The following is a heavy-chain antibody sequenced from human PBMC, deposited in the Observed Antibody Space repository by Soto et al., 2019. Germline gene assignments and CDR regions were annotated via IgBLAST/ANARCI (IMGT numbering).Heavy chain of an antibody. CDR1: GFIIGAYW. D-gene: IGHD3-10*01. CDR2: INEDGSEK. J-gene: IGHJ5*02. Sequence: LRLSCAASGFIIGAYWMSWVRQAPGKGLEWVANINEDGSEKYYVDSVKGRLTISRDNARNSLYLQMNSLRAEDTAIYYCATRLSGWFDPWGQGTLVTV. V-gene: IGHV3-7*01. CDR3: ATRLSGWFDP.